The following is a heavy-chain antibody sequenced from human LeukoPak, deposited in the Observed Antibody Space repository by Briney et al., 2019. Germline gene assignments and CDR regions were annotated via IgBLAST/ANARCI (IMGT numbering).Heavy chain of an antibody. CDR2: ISAYNGNT. V-gene: IGHV1-18*04. CDR1: GYTFTGYY. J-gene: IGHJ5*02. CDR3: ARDLAAVITLFDP. D-gene: IGHD3-22*01. Sequence: ASVKVSCKASGYTFTGYYMHWVRQAPGQGLEWMGWISAYNGNTNYAQKLQGRVTMTTDTSTSTAYMELRSLRSDDTAVYYCARDLAAVITLFDPWGQGTLVTVSS.